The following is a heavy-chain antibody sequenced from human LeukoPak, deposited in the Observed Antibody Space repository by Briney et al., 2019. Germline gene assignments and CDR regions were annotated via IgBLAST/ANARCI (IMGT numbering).Heavy chain of an antibody. CDR2: ISAYNGNT. J-gene: IGHJ6*03. CDR3: ARDRVYYDFWSGDSDYYYYYMDV. CDR1: GYTFTSYG. Sequence: ASVKVSCKASGYTFTSYGISWVRQAPGQGLEWMGWISAYNGNTNYAQKLQGRVTMTTDTSTSTAYMELRSLRSDDTAVYYCARDRVYYDFWSGDSDYYYYYMDVWGKGTTVTVSS. V-gene: IGHV1-18*01. D-gene: IGHD3-3*01.